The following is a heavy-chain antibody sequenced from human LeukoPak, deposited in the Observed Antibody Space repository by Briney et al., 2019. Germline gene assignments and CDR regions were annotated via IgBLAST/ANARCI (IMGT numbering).Heavy chain of an antibody. CDR3: AKASYSSSFSGMDV. CDR1: GFTFSDHY. Sequence: GSLRLSCAASGFTFSDHYMDWVRQAPGKGLEWVAVISYDGSNKYYADSVKGRFTISRDNSKNTLYLQMNSLRAEDTAVYYCAKASYSSSFSGMDVWGKGTTVTVSS. CDR2: ISYDGSNK. D-gene: IGHD6-6*01. J-gene: IGHJ6*04. V-gene: IGHV3-30*18.